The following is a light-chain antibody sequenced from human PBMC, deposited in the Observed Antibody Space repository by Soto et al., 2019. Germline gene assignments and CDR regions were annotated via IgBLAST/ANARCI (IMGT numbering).Light chain of an antibody. V-gene: IGKV3-20*01. CDR1: QSVTSND. J-gene: IGKJ1*01. CDR3: QQYGSSPGP. CDR2: GAS. Sequence: IVLAQSTGPPSLSPGGGGTLSCRASQSVTSNDLAWYQQKPGQAPRLLIYGASSRATGIPDRFSGSGPGTDFTLTISRLEPEDFAVYYCQQYGSSPGPFGQGTKVAI.